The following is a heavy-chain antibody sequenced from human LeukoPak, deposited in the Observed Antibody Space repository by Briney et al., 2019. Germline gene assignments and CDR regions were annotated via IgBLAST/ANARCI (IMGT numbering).Heavy chain of an antibody. V-gene: IGHV2-5*02. CDR1: GFSLSTSGVG. CDR2: IYWDDDK. CDR3: AHSRAYYYGSGSYFPLFDY. D-gene: IGHD3-10*01. J-gene: IGHJ4*02. Sequence: SGPTLVNPTHTLTLTCTFSGFSLSTSGVGVGWIRQPPGKALEWLALIYWDDDKRYSPSLKSRLTITKDTSKNQVVLTMTNMDPVDTATYYCAHSRAYYYGSGSYFPLFDYWGQGTLVTVSS.